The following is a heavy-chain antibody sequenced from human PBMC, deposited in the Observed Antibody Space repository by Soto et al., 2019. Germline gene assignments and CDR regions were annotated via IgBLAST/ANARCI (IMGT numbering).Heavy chain of an antibody. J-gene: IGHJ4*02. CDR3: ARHIGVPGTRGFDY. CDR1: GGSISDNNW. Sequence: VQLQESGPGLVRPSGTLSLTCAVSGGSISDNNWWSWVRQPPGKGLEWIGEIYRSGTANYTPSLTSRGTISIDKSKNQISLHLYSVTAADSAVYYCARHIGVPGTRGFDYWRQGTLVTVSS. CDR2: IYRSGTA. D-gene: IGHD6-19*01. V-gene: IGHV4-4*02.